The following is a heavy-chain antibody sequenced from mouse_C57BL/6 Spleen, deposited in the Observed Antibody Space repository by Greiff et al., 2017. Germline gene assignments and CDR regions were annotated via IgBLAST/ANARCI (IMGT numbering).Heavy chain of an antibody. D-gene: IGHD6-2*01. CDR3: ARELVDAMDY. V-gene: IGHV5-4*01. CDR1: GFTFSSYA. J-gene: IGHJ4*01. CDR2: ISDGGSYT. Sequence: EVQGVESGGGLVKPGGSLKLSCAASGFTFSSYAMSWVRQTPEKRLEWVATISDGGSYTYYPDNVKGRFTISRDNAKNTRYLQMSHLKSEDTAMYYCARELVDAMDYWGQGTSVTVSS.